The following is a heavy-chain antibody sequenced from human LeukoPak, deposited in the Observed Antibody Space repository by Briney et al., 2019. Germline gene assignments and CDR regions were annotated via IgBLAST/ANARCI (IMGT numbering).Heavy chain of an antibody. CDR2: INHSGST. CDR1: GGSFSGYY. J-gene: IGHJ4*02. CDR3: ATQVRLIVLMVYAEFDY. Sequence: SETLSLTCAVYGGSFSGYYWSWIRQPPGKGLEWIGEINHSGSTNYNPSLKSRVTISVDTSKNQFSLKLSSVTAADTAVYYCATQVRLIVLMVYAEFDYWGQGTLVTVSS. D-gene: IGHD2-8*01. V-gene: IGHV4-34*01.